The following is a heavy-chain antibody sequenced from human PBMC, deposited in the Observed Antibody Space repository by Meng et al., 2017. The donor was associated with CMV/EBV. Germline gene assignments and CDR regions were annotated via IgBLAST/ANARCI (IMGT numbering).Heavy chain of an antibody. CDR1: GGSISSGDYS. V-gene: IGHV4-30-4*08. Sequence: GQLQASGPGLVKPPHTLSLTCTVSGGSISSGDYSWSWIRQPPGKGLEWIGYIYYSGRTYYNPSLKSRVTISVDTSKNQFSLKLSSVTAADTAVYYCARVGRTSCYDYWGQGTLVTVSS. CDR2: IYYSGRT. J-gene: IGHJ4*02. CDR3: ARVGRTSCYDY. D-gene: IGHD2-2*01.